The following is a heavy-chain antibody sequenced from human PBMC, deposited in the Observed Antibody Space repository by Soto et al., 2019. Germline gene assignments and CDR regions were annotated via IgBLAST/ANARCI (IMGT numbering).Heavy chain of an antibody. V-gene: IGHV3-30*04. Sequence: GGSLRLSCAASGFTFSSFVMHWVRQAPGKGLEWVAALSYDGSNKNYADSVKGRFTISRDNSKSTLYLQMNSLRTEDTAVYYCAKAGFWSGYYTLVDYWGQGT. CDR1: GFTFSSFV. CDR2: LSYDGSNK. D-gene: IGHD3-3*01. CDR3: AKAGFWSGYYTLVDY. J-gene: IGHJ4*02.